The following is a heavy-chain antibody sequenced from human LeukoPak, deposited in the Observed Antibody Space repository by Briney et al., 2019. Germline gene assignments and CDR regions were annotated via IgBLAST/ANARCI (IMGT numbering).Heavy chain of an antibody. CDR1: GFTFDDYA. Sequence: GGSLRLSCAASGFTFDDYAMHWVRHAPGKGLEWVSGISWNSGSIGYADSVKGRFTISRDNAKNSLYLQMNSLRAEDTALYYCAKAMAVARSFDYWGQGTLVTVSS. CDR3: AKAMAVARSFDY. V-gene: IGHV3-9*01. D-gene: IGHD6-19*01. J-gene: IGHJ4*02. CDR2: ISWNSGSI.